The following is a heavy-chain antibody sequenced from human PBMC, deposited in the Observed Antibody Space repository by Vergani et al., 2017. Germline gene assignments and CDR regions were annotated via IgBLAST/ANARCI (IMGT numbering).Heavy chain of an antibody. V-gene: IGHV1-46*01. CDR3: AREKMATIRENYYYYYGMDV. CDR2: INPSGGST. Sequence: QVQLVQSGAEVKKPGASVKVSCKASGYPFTSYYMHWVRQAPGQGLEWMGIINPSGGSTSYAQKFQGRVTMTRDTSTSTVYMELSSLRSEDTAVYYCAREKMATIRENYYYYYGMDVWGQGTTVTVSS. J-gene: IGHJ6*02. CDR1: GYPFTSYY. D-gene: IGHD5-24*01.